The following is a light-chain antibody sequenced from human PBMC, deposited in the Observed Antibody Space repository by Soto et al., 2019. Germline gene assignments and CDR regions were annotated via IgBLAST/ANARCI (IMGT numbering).Light chain of an antibody. J-gene: IGLJ3*02. CDR3: SSYAGNRTFV. V-gene: IGLV2-8*01. CDR2: DVT. Sequence: QSVLTQPPSASGSPGQSVTISCTGTLSDIGAYDLVSWYQQYPGKAPKLMIYDVTNRPSGVPNRFSGSKSGNTASLTVSGLQAEDEAHYYCSSYAGNRTFVFGGGTKLTVL. CDR1: LSDIGAYDL.